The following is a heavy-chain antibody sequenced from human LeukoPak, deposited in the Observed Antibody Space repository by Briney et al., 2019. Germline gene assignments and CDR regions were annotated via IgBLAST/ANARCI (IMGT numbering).Heavy chain of an antibody. Sequence: SETLSLTCAVSGGSISSSNWWSWVRQPPGKGLEWIGEIYHSGSTNYNPSLKSRVTISVDNSKNQFSLKLSSVTAAYTAVYYCARFFPDIVVVVAEEGYFDYWGQGTLGTVSS. CDR1: GGSISSSNW. CDR2: IYHSGST. V-gene: IGHV4-4*02. J-gene: IGHJ4*02. D-gene: IGHD2-15*01. CDR3: ARFFPDIVVVVAEEGYFDY.